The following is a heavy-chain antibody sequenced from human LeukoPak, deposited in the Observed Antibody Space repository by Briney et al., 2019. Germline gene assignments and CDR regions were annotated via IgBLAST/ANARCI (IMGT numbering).Heavy chain of an antibody. Sequence: SETLSLTCSVSGGSISSGQSYWGWIRQSPGKGLEWIGSMSYSGSTYYNPSLQSRVTVSVDTSKDQFSLRLNSATAADTAVYFCARAFVAATERYFDPWGQGTLVTVSS. CDR3: ARAFVAATERYFDP. V-gene: IGHV4-39*01. CDR2: MSYSGST. J-gene: IGHJ5*02. CDR1: GGSISSGQSY. D-gene: IGHD6-13*01.